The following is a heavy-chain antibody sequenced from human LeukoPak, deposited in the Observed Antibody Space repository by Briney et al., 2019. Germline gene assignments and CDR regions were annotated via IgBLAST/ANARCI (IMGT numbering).Heavy chain of an antibody. Sequence: ASVKVSCKASGYTFTSYGISWVRQAPGQGFEWMGWISAYNGNTNYAQKLQGRVTMTTDTSTSTAYMELRSLRSDDTAVYYCARAGSYYGSGSYFFGVGYYYMDVWGKGTTVTVSS. CDR2: ISAYNGNT. V-gene: IGHV1-18*01. J-gene: IGHJ6*03. CDR3: ARAGSYYGSGSYFFGVGYYYMDV. CDR1: GYTFTSYG. D-gene: IGHD3-10*01.